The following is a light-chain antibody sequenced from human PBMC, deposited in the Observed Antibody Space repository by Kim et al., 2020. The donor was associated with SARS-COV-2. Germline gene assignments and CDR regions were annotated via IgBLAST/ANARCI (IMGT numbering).Light chain of an antibody. CDR2: GAS. CDR1: QSVSNTY. J-gene: IGKJ1*01. V-gene: IGKV3-20*01. CDR3: QQYGSSPGT. Sequence: PGDRATLSCWASQSVSNTYLAWYRQKPGQAPRLLVFGASSRATGISDRFSGSGSGTDFTLTIPRLAPEDCAIYYCQQYGSSPGTFGQGTKVDIK.